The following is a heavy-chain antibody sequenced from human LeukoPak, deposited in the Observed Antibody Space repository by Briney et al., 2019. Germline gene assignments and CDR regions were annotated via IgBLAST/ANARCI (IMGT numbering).Heavy chain of an antibody. D-gene: IGHD4-17*01. V-gene: IGHV3-23*01. J-gene: IGHJ4*02. Sequence: GGSLRLSCAASGFTFSSYAMSWVRQAPGKGLEWVSAISGSGGSTYYADSVKGRFTISRDNSKNTLFLQFNSLRADDTAVYYCAKGRGTTVTAAANYWGQGTLVTVSS. CDR1: GFTFSSYA. CDR2: ISGSGGST. CDR3: AKGRGTTVTAAANY.